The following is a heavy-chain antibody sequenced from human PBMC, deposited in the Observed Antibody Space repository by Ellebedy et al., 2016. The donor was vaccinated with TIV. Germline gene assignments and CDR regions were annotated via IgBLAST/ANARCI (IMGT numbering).Heavy chain of an antibody. V-gene: IGHV3-74*01. J-gene: IGHJ4*02. Sequence: PGGSLRLSCAASGFTFSSFGMHWVRQTPGKGLVWVSRINGDGSSTNYADFVKGRFTISRDNAKNTLYLQMNSLRAEDSAVYYCAANPYFYGSGSYSSWGQGTLVTVSS. CDR3: AANPYFYGSGSYSS. D-gene: IGHD3-10*01. CDR1: GFTFSSFG. CDR2: INGDGSST.